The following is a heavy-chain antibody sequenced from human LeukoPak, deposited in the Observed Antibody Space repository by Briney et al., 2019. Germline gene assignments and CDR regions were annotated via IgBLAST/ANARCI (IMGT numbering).Heavy chain of an antibody. CDR3: AKDRCSNGIGCYYYYMDV. CDR2: IQYDGSNE. CDR1: GFTFSSYG. D-gene: IGHD2-8*01. Sequence: GGSLRLSCAASGFTFSSYGRHWVRQAPGKGLEWVGYIQYDGSNEQYADSVKGGFSISRDSCKNILYLQLNSLRAEDTAVYYCAKDRCSNGIGCYYYYMDVWGKGTTVTISS. V-gene: IGHV3-30*02. J-gene: IGHJ6*03.